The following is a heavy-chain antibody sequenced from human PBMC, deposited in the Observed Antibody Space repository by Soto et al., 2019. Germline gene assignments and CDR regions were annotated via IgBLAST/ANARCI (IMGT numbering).Heavy chain of an antibody. J-gene: IGHJ4*02. V-gene: IGHV4-34*01. Sequence: QVQLQQWGAGLLKPSETLSLTCAVYGGSFSGYYWSWIRQPPGKGLEWIGEINHSGSTNYNPSLKSRVTISVDTSKNQFSLKLSSVTAADTAVYYCAREVRYSSCWRIGFDYWGQGTLVTVSS. CDR2: INHSGST. CDR3: AREVRYSSCWRIGFDY. CDR1: GGSFSGYY. D-gene: IGHD6-13*01.